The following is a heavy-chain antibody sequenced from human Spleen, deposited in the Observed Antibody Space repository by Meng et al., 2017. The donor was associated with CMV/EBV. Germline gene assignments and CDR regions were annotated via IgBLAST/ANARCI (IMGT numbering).Heavy chain of an antibody. CDR1: GFTFDDFA. Sequence: GESLKISCTASGFTFDDFAMHWVRQTPGEGLEWVSGISGNTGFIGYADSVKGRFTISRDNAKKTLSLQINTLRPEDTALYYCTKGGGERVTFDAMDVWGQGTTVTVSS. V-gene: IGHV3-9*01. D-gene: IGHD2-21*02. CDR2: ISGNTGFI. CDR3: TKGGGERVTFDAMDV. J-gene: IGHJ6*02.